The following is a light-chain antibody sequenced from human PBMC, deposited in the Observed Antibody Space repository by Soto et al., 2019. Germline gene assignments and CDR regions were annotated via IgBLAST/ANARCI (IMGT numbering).Light chain of an antibody. CDR1: SSDVGSYNL. CDR3: CSYAGSSTPSI. CDR2: EFS. J-gene: IGLJ1*01. V-gene: IGLV2-23*02. Sequence: QSVLTQPASVSGSPGQSITISCTGTSSDVGSYNLVSWYQQHPGKAPKLMIYEFSKRPSGVSNRFSGSKSGNTASLTISGLQAEDEADYYCCSYAGSSTPSIFGSAPKITV.